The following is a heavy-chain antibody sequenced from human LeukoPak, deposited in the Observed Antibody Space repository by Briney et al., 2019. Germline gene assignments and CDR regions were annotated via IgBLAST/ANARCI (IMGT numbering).Heavy chain of an antibody. CDR3: ARAPAVAGRYYYYGMDV. V-gene: IGHV3-21*01. CDR2: INSNSRYI. Sequence: GGSLRLSCAASGFTFSSYSMNWVRQAPGKGLEWVSSINSNSRYIYYADSVKGRFTISRDNAKNTLYLQMNSLRAEDTAVYYCARAPAVAGRYYYYGMDVWGQGTTVTVSS. CDR1: GFTFSSYS. J-gene: IGHJ6*02. D-gene: IGHD6-19*01.